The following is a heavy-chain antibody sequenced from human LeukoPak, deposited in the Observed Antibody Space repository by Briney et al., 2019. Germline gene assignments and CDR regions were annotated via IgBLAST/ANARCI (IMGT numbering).Heavy chain of an antibody. V-gene: IGHV1-2*02. Sequence: ASVKVSCKASGYTFTGYYMHWVRQAPGQGLEWMGWINPNSGGTNYAQKFQGRVTMTRDTSISTAYMELSRLRSDDTAVCYCARVYYYDSSGYYTHFDYWGQGTLVTVSS. CDR1: GYTFTGYY. D-gene: IGHD3-22*01. CDR3: ARVYYYDSSGYYTHFDY. CDR2: INPNSGGT. J-gene: IGHJ4*02.